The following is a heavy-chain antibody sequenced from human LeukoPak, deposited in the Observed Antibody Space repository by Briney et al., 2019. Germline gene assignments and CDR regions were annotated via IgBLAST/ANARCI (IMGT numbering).Heavy chain of an antibody. D-gene: IGHD1-14*01. CDR2: ISSSSSYI. J-gene: IGHJ3*02. CDR1: GFPFGSYS. Sequence: GSLRLSCAASGFPFGSYSMNWVRQAPGKGLEWVSSISSSSSYIYYADSVKGRFTISRDNAKNSLYLQMNSLRAEDTAVYYCARTGAHGAFDIWGQGTMVTVSS. V-gene: IGHV3-21*01. CDR3: ARTGAHGAFDI.